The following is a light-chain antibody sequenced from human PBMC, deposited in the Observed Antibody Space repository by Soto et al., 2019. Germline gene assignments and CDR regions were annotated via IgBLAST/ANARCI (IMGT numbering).Light chain of an antibody. CDR3: AAWDDSLNGAV. CDR1: SSNIGSNT. J-gene: IGLJ7*01. Sequence: QSVLTQPPSASGTPGQRVTISCSGSSSNIGSNTVNWYQQLPGTAPKLLIYSNNPRPSGVPDRFSGSKSGTSASLAISRLQSEDEADYYCAAWDDSLNGAVFGGGTQLTVL. V-gene: IGLV1-44*01. CDR2: SNN.